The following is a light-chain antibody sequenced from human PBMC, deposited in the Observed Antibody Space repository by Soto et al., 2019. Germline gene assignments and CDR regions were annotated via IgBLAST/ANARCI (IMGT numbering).Light chain of an antibody. V-gene: IGLV2-23*01. Sequence: QSVLTQPASVSGSPGQSITISCTGTINDVGNYNLVSWYQQRPGKAPKLIIYEGSKRPSGVSIRFSGSKSGNSASLTISGLQADDEDDYYCCSYAGGSTYVFGTGTKVTVL. CDR1: INDVGNYNL. CDR3: CSYAGGSTYV. J-gene: IGLJ1*01. CDR2: EGS.